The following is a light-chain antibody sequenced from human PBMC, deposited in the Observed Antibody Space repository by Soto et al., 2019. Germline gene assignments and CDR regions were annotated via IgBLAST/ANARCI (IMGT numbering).Light chain of an antibody. CDR1: QSAGNF. CDR3: QQNNKWPIT. Sequence: EIVMTQSPATLSVSPGETASLSCRASQSAGNFLAWYQQKPGQAPRLLIYYISTMATGIPARFSGSGSGTEFTLTINSLQSEDSAVYYCQQNNKWPITFGQGTRLEIK. V-gene: IGKV3D-15*01. CDR2: YIS. J-gene: IGKJ5*01.